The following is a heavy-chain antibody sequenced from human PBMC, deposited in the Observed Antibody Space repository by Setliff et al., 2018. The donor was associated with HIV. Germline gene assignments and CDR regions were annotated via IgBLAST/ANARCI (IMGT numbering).Heavy chain of an antibody. Sequence: PGGSLRLSCTASGFTFSSYWMHWVRQAPGEGLVWVSRINSDGSSTSYADSVKGRFTISRDNAKNSLYLQMNSLRAEDTAVYYCATDAEAANSDYGDYEGASYFYYYMDVWGKGTTVTVSS. CDR1: GFTFSSYW. CDR2: INSDGSST. V-gene: IGHV3-74*01. D-gene: IGHD4-17*01. J-gene: IGHJ6*03. CDR3: ATDAEAANSDYGDYEGASYFYYYMDV.